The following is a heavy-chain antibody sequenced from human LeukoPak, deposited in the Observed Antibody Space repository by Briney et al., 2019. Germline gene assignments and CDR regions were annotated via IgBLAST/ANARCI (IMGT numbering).Heavy chain of an antibody. J-gene: IGHJ4*02. V-gene: IGHV4-59*12. CDR1: GGSIRSYY. CDR3: ARDWVGVTDFHY. D-gene: IGHD1-26*01. CDR2: IYQSGST. Sequence: SETLSLTCTVSGGSIRSYYWSWIRQSPRKGLEWIGSIYQSGSTYYNPSLQSRVAISVDTSKNQFSLKLYSVTAADTAVYYCARDWVGVTDFHYWGQGTLVTVSS.